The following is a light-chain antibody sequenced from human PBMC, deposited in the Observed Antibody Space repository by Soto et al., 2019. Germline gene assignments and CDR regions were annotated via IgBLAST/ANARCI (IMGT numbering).Light chain of an antibody. V-gene: IGLV2-11*01. CDR2: DVS. Sequence: QSALTQPHSVSGSPGQSVTIYCTGTSSDVGGYNYVSWYQQHPGKAPKLMIYDVSKRPSGVPDRFSGSKSGNTASLTISGLQAEDEADYYCCSYAGSYTLVFGGGTKLTVL. CDR1: SSDVGGYNY. CDR3: CSYAGSYTLV. J-gene: IGLJ2*01.